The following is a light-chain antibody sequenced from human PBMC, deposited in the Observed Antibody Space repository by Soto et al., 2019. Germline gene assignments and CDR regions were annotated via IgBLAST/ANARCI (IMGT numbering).Light chain of an antibody. V-gene: IGKV3-20*01. J-gene: IGKJ2*01. Sequence: EVVLTQSPGTLSLSPGERVTLSCRASQNFSSSYLAWYQQKVGQAPRLLIYGASSRATGIPNRFSGSGSGTDFTLTISRLEPEDFAVYYCQQHGSSPPYTFGQGTKLGIK. CDR3: QQHGSSPPYT. CDR2: GAS. CDR1: QNFSSSY.